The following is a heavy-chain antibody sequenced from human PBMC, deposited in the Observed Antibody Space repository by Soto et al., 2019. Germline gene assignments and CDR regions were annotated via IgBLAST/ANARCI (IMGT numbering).Heavy chain of an antibody. CDR2: IYYSGST. Sequence: PSETLSRTWTVSGGSISSYCWSWIRQPPGKGLEWIGYIYYSGSTNYNPSLKSRVTISVDTSKNQFSLKLSSVTAADTAVYYCARGLGVRPNYYYYYYGMDAWGQGTTVTV. V-gene: IGHV4-59*01. CDR3: ARGLGVRPNYYYYYYGMDA. J-gene: IGHJ6*02. D-gene: IGHD3-10*02. CDR1: GGSISSYC.